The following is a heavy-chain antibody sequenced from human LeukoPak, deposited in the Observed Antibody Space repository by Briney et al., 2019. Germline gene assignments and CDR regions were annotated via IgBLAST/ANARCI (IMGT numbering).Heavy chain of an antibody. D-gene: IGHD2-21*02. Sequence: GGSLRLSCAASGFTFSSYAMTWVRQAPGKGLEWVSGISGSGTSTYYADSVKGRFIISRDNSKNTLYLQMNSLRPEDTAVYYCAKTATRVRGYGMDVWGQGTTVTVSS. CDR2: ISGSGTST. CDR1: GFTFSSYA. CDR3: AKTATRVRGYGMDV. V-gene: IGHV3-23*01. J-gene: IGHJ6*02.